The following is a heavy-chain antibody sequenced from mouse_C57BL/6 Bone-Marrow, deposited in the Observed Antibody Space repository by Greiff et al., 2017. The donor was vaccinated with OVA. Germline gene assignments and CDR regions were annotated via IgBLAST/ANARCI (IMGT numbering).Heavy chain of an antibody. CDR1: GYTFTSYW. V-gene: IGHV1-55*01. CDR2: IYPGSGST. Sequence: QVQLQQPGAELVKPGASVKMSCKASGYTFTSYWITWVKQRPGQGLEWIGDIYPGSGSTNYNEKFKSKATLTVDTSSSTAYMQLSSLTSEDAAVYYCAREEGYDNDGSAYWGQGTLVTVSA. CDR3: AREEGYDNDGSAY. J-gene: IGHJ3*01. D-gene: IGHD2-4*01.